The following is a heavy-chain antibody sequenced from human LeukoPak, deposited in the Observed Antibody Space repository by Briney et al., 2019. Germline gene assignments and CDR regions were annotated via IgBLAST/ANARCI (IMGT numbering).Heavy chain of an antibody. CDR3: ARLVRGSASYFEH. CDR1: GGSISGYF. V-gene: IGHV4-4*07. J-gene: IGHJ4*02. D-gene: IGHD2-21*01. CDR2: IYTSRTT. Sequence: SETLSLTCSVSGGSISGYFWSWIRQPAGKGLEWIGRIYTSRTTNYNPSLASRVTLSIDTSKNQFSLKLTSVTAADTAVYYCARLVRGSASYFEHWGQGTPVIVSS.